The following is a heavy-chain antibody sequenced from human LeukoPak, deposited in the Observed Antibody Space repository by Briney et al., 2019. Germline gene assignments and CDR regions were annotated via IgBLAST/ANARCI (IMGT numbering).Heavy chain of an antibody. J-gene: IGHJ4*02. CDR1: GYTFTSYY. V-gene: IGHV1-46*01. Sequence: ASVKVSCKASGYTFTSYYIHWVRQAPGQGLEWMGMIYPGDGSTSYAQKFQGRVTVTRDTSTSTVHMELSGLRSEDTAVYYCARDQEGFDYWGQGTLVTVSS. CDR3: ARDQEGFDY. CDR2: IYPGDGST.